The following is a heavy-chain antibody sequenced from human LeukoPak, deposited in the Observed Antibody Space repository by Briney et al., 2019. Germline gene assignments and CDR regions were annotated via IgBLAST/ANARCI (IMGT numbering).Heavy chain of an antibody. CDR3: ARVGCSGGSCYSNWFDP. J-gene: IGHJ5*02. Sequence: SVKVSCKASGGTFSSYAISWVRQAPGQGLEWMGGIIPIFGTANYAQKFQGRVTITADESTSTAYMGLSSLRSEDTAVYYCARVGCSGGSCYSNWFDPWGQGTLVTVSS. CDR2: IIPIFGTA. CDR1: GGTFSSYA. D-gene: IGHD2-15*01. V-gene: IGHV1-69*01.